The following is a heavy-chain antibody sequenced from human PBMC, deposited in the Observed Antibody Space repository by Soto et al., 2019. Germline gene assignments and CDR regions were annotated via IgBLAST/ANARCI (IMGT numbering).Heavy chain of an antibody. CDR3: TSFHYSCGSYYNCYGVDI. CDR1: GFSFGDYA. V-gene: IGHV3-49*05. J-gene: IGHJ6*02. CDR2: IRSETYGETI. D-gene: IGHD3-22*01. Sequence: EVQLVESGGGLVKPGRSLRLSCTTSGFSFGDYAMTWYRQAPGKGLEWIGFIRSETYGETIQYAASVEGRFSISRDDFKRPADLEMTSLKIEDATVYYCTSFHYSCGSYYNCYGVDIWGQGTMVTAAS.